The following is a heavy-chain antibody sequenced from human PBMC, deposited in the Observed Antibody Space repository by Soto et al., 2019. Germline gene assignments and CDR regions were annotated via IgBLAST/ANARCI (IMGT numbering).Heavy chain of an antibody. V-gene: IGHV4-61*01. CDR1: VGSSSSCSSY. CDR3: ARGKAAAGYYFDY. Sequence: SEPLSLPCTVSVGSSSSCSSYWSWILQPPGKGLEWIGYIYYSGSTNYNPSLKSRVTISVDTSKNQFSLKLSSVTAADTAVYYCARGKAAAGYYFDYWGQGTLVTVSS. D-gene: IGHD6-13*01. J-gene: IGHJ4*02. CDR2: IYYSGST.